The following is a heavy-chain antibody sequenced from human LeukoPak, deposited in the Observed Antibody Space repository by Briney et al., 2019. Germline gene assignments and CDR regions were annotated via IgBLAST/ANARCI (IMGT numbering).Heavy chain of an antibody. CDR3: AREDSGYDSGFLVG. CDR2: INPILGIA. CDR1: GGTFSSYA. D-gene: IGHD5-12*01. J-gene: IGHJ4*02. V-gene: IGHV1-69*04. Sequence: SVKVSCKASGGTFSSYAISWVRQAPGQGLEWMGRINPILGIANYAQKFQGRVTITADKSTSTAYMELSSLRSEDTAVYYCAREDSGYDSGFLVGWVQGTLVTVSS.